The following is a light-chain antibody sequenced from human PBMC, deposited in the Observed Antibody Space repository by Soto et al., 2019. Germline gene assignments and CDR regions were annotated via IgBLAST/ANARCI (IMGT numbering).Light chain of an antibody. J-gene: IGKJ4*01. Sequence: IVFTQSPGTPSLSPGERATPSCRASQSVSSSYLAWYQQKPGQAPRLLIYDASSRATGIPDRFSGSGSGTDFTLTISRLEPEDFAVYYCQQYGSSPTFGGGTKVDIK. V-gene: IGKV3-20*01. CDR2: DAS. CDR3: QQYGSSPT. CDR1: QSVSSSY.